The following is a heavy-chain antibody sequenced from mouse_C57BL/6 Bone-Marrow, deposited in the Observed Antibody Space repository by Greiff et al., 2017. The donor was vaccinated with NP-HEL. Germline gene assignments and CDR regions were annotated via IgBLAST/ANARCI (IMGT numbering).Heavy chain of an antibody. CDR1: GYTFTDYN. CDR3: ARCKAYYSNLDY. V-gene: IGHV1-22*01. D-gene: IGHD2-5*01. CDR2: INPNNGGT. J-gene: IGHJ2*01. Sequence: VQLQQAGPELVKPWASVKMSCKASGYTFTDYNMHWVKQSHGKSLEWIGYINPNNGGTSYNQKFKGKATLTVNKSSSTAYMELRSLTSEESAVYYCARCKAYYSNLDYWGKGTTLTVSS.